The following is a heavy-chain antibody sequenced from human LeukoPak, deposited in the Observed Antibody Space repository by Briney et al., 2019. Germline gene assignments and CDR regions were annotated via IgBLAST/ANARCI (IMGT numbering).Heavy chain of an antibody. Sequence: SVKVSCKASGGTFSSYAISWVRQAPGQGLEWMGGIIPIFGTANYAQKFQGRVTITADESTSTAYMELSSLRSEDTAVYYCARQLHGSGSCYPLGDWGQGTLVTVSS. CDR1: GGTFSSYA. V-gene: IGHV1-69*13. CDR3: ARQLHGSGSCYPLGD. J-gene: IGHJ4*02. D-gene: IGHD3-10*01. CDR2: IIPIFGTA.